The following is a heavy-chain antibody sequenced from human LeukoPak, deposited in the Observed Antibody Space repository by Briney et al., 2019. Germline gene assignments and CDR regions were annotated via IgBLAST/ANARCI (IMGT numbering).Heavy chain of an antibody. Sequence: SETLSLTCTVSGGSISSYYWSWIRQPPGKGLEWIGYIYYSGSTNYNPSLKSRVTISVDTSKNQFSLKLSSVTAADTAVYYCARDSGDWFDPWGQGTLVTVSS. J-gene: IGHJ5*02. V-gene: IGHV4-59*01. CDR3: ARDSGDWFDP. D-gene: IGHD4-17*01. CDR1: GGSISSYY. CDR2: IYYSGST.